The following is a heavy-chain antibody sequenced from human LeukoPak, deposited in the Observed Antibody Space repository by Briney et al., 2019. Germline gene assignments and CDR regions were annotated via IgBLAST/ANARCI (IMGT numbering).Heavy chain of an antibody. Sequence: SETLSLTCTVSGGSISSSSYYWAWIRQPPGKGLEWIGNIYYSETSYYNPSFTSPVTIAIDTSKNQISLKLGSVTAADTAVYYCARGEGGYFDYWGQGTPVTVSS. D-gene: IGHD3-22*01. CDR3: ARGEGGYFDY. V-gene: IGHV4-39*01. J-gene: IGHJ4*02. CDR1: GGSISSSSYY. CDR2: IYYSETS.